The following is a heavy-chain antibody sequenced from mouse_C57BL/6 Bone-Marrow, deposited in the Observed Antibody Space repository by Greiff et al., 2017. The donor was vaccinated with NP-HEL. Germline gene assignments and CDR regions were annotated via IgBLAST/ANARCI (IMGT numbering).Heavy chain of an antibody. V-gene: IGHV10-1*01. CDR2: IRSKSNNYAT. J-gene: IGHJ4*01. Sequence: EVKLMESGGGLVQPKGSLKLSCAASGFSFNTYAMNWVRQAPGKGLEWVARIRSKSNNYATYYADSVKDRLTISSDDSESMLYLQMNNLKTEDTAMYYCVRLGRAYAMDYWGQGTSVTVSS. CDR1: GFSFNTYA. D-gene: IGHD4-1*01. CDR3: VRLGRAYAMDY.